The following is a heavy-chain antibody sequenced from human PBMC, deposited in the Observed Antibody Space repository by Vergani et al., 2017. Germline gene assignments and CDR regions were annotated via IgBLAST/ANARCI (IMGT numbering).Heavy chain of an antibody. J-gene: IGHJ2*01. D-gene: IGHD3-22*01. CDR1: GFTFSSYA. CDR2: ISGSGGST. Sequence: EVQLVESGGGLVQPGGSLRLSCAASGFTFSSYAMSWVRQAPGKGLEWVSAISGSGGSTYYADSVKGRFTISRDNSKNTLYLQMNSLRAEDTAVYYCAKDRDYYDSSGYYGWYFDLWGRGTLVTVSS. V-gene: IGHV3-23*04. CDR3: AKDRDYYDSSGYYGWYFDL.